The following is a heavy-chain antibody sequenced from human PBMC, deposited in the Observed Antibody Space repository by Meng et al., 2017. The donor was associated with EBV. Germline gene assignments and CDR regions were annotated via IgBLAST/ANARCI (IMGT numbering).Heavy chain of an antibody. CDR3: ARPFPSWQSPRLDPFGA. D-gene: IGHD6-19*01. V-gene: IGHV4-39*01. Sequence: QLQLRESGPGQVKPSETLSLTCTVSGDSISSFYYWGWIRPPPGRGLEWIGSVHYTGSTYYSPSLKSRVTVSVDTSKNQFSLRLTSVTAADTAVYYCARPFPSWQSPRLDPFGAWGQGTLVTVAS. J-gene: IGHJ5*02. CDR1: GDSISSFYY. CDR2: VHYTGST.